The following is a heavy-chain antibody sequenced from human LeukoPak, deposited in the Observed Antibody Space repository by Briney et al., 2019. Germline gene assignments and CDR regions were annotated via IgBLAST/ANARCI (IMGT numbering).Heavy chain of an antibody. Sequence: GASVKVSCKVSGYTLSELSLHWVRQAPGQGLEWMGWINPNSGGTNYAQKFQGRVTMTRDTSISTAYMELSRLRSDDTAVYYCARVGSIAAPGLPIDAFDIWGQGTMVTVSS. CDR3: ARVGSIAAPGLPIDAFDI. CDR1: GYTLSELS. CDR2: INPNSGGT. V-gene: IGHV1-2*02. J-gene: IGHJ3*02. D-gene: IGHD6-6*01.